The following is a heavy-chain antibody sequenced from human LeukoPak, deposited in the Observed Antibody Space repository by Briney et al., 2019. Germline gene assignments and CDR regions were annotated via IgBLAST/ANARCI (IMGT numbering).Heavy chain of an antibody. CDR2: ISYDGSNK. J-gene: IGHJ4*02. Sequence: GRSLRLSCAASGFTFSSYAMHWVRQAPGKGLEWVAVISYDGSNKYYADSVKGRFTISRDNSENTLYLQMNSLRAEDTAVYYCAREAYSYGYIDYWGQGTLVTVSS. CDR1: GFTFSSYA. V-gene: IGHV3-30*04. CDR3: AREAYSYGYIDY. D-gene: IGHD5-18*01.